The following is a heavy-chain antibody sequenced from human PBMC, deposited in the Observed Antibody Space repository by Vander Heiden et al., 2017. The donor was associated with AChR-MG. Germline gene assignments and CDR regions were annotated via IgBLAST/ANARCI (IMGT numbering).Heavy chain of an antibody. D-gene: IGHD6-13*01. Sequence: EAQLVHSGAEVKTPGEPLQIPCTGSGYSLTSYGIGWVRQMPGKGLEWMGIIYPGDSDTRYSPSFQGQVTISADKSISTAYLQWSSLKASDTAMYYCARGLRKQQLVNWFDPWGQGTLVTVSS. CDR1: GYSLTSYG. J-gene: IGHJ5*02. V-gene: IGHV5-51*01. CDR3: ARGLRKQQLVNWFDP. CDR2: IYPGDSDT.